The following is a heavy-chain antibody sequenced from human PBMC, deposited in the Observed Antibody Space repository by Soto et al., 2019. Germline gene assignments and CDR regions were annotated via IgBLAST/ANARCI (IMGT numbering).Heavy chain of an antibody. CDR2: ISGSGGST. J-gene: IGHJ3*02. Sequence: GGSLRLSCAASGFTFSSYAMSWVRQAPGKGLEWVSAISGSGGSTYYADSVKGRFTISRDNSKNTLYLQMNSLRAEDTAVYYCAKTPRHSSGSFGAFDIWGQGTMVTVSS. CDR1: GFTFSSYA. D-gene: IGHD6-19*01. CDR3: AKTPRHSSGSFGAFDI. V-gene: IGHV3-23*01.